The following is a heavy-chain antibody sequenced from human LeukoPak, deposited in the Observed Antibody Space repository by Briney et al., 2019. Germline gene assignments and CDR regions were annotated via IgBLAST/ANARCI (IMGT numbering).Heavy chain of an antibody. J-gene: IGHJ4*02. CDR1: GFTFSNYG. CDR2: ITYDGSSE. CDR3: AKRGDGGHKSLEY. Sequence: GGSLRLSCVASGFTFSNYGMHWVRQAPGKGLEWVATITYDGSSEYYADSVKDRFTVSRDNSKNTLYLQMSSLKTEDTAVYYCAKRGDGGHKSLEYWGQGTLVTVSS. D-gene: IGHD3-16*01. V-gene: IGHV3-30*18.